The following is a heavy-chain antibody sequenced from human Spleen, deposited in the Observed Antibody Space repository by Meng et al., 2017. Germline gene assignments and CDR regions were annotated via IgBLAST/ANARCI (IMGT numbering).Heavy chain of an antibody. CDR1: GYPRTSYA. CDR3: ARDLRGNYGVEY. V-gene: IGHV7-4-1*02. J-gene: IGHJ4*02. CDR2: INTNTGNP. Sequence: QVQLVQSGSELRQTGAPLKVSGKASGYPRTSYAINWLRQAPGQGLEWMGWINTNTGNPTYAQGFTGRFVFSLDTSVSTAYLQISSLKAEDTAVYYCARDLRGNYGVEYWGQGTLVTVSS. D-gene: IGHD1-7*01.